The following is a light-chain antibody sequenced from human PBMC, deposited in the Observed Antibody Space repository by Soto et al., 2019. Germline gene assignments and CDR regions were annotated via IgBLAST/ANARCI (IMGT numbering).Light chain of an antibody. V-gene: IGKV3-11*01. CDR2: DAS. J-gene: IGKJ4*01. CDR3: QQRSSWPRALT. Sequence: EIVLTQCPATLSLSPGETASLSCRASQSVSSYLAWYQQKPGQAPRLLIYDASNRATGIPARFSGSGSGTDFTLTISSLEPEDFAVYYCQQRSSWPRALTFGGGTKVDIK. CDR1: QSVSSY.